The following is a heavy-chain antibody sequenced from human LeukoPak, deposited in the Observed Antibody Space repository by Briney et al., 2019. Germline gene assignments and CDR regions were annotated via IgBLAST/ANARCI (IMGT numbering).Heavy chain of an antibody. J-gene: IGHJ6*03. CDR3: ARAGSSGWYGFMASYYYYMDV. CDR1: GFTFSSYA. CDR2: ISYDGRNN. V-gene: IGHV3-30*04. Sequence: GGSLRLSCAASGFTFSSYAMHWVRQAPGKGLEWVAVISYDGRNNYYADSVKGRFTISRDNSKNTLYLQMNSLRSDDTAVYYCARAGSSGWYGFMASYYYYMDVWGKGTTVTISS. D-gene: IGHD6-19*01.